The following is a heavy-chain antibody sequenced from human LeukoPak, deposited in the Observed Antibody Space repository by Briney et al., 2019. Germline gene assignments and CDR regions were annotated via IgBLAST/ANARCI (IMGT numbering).Heavy chain of an antibody. V-gene: IGHV3-23*01. CDR3: AKSPFDI. CDR2: ISGSGSAT. CDR1: GGSISSSTYY. J-gene: IGHJ3*02. Sequence: PSETLSLTCTVSGGSISSSTYYWGWIRQPPGKGLEWVSTISGSGSATYYADSVKGRFTISRDNSKNTLYLQMSSLRAEDTAVFYCAKSPFDIWGQGTMVTVSS.